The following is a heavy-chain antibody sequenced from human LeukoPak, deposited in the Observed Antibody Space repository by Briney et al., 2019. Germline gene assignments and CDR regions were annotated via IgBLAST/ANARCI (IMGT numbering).Heavy chain of an antibody. Sequence: GGSLRLSCAASGFTFSTYVMHWVRQAPGKGLEWVAVISKDGSNEDYADSVKGRFSISRDNSKNTLFLQMNSLRVEDTAVYYCARESVARGLFDYWGQGTLVTASS. CDR1: GFTFSTYV. CDR2: ISKDGSNE. J-gene: IGHJ4*02. D-gene: IGHD5-12*01. CDR3: ARESVARGLFDY. V-gene: IGHV3-30*04.